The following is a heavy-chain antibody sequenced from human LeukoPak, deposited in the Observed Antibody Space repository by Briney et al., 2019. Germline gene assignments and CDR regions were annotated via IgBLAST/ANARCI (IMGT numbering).Heavy chain of an antibody. CDR3: AKVPRYCSSTSCLTVTGPPLTFDY. D-gene: IGHD2-2*01. CDR1: GFTFSSYG. Sequence: QAGGSLRLSCAASGFTFSSYGMHWVRQAPGKGLEWVAFIRYDGSNKYYADSVKGRFTISRDNSKNTLYLQMNSLRAEDTAVYYCAKVPRYCSSTSCLTVTGPPLTFDYWGQGTLVTVSS. CDR2: IRYDGSNK. J-gene: IGHJ4*02. V-gene: IGHV3-30*02.